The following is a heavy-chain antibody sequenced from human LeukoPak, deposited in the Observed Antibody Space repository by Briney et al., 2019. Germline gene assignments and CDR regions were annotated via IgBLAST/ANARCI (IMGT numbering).Heavy chain of an antibody. CDR3: ARVVKVGDWPAIDY. J-gene: IGHJ4*02. CDR1: GFTFSSYG. V-gene: IGHV3-33*01. D-gene: IGHD2/OR15-2a*01. Sequence: PGRSLRLSCAASGFTFSSYGMHWVRQAPGKGLEWVAVIWYDGSNKYYADSVKGRFTISRDNSKNTLYLQMNSLRAEDTAVYYCARVVKVGDWPAIDYWGQGTLVTVSS. CDR2: IWYDGSNK.